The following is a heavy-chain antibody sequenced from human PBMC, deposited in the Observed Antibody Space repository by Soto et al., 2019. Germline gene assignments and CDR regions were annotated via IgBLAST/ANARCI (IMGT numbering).Heavy chain of an antibody. D-gene: IGHD6-13*01. V-gene: IGHV1-24*01. CDR2: FDPEDGET. Sequence: ASVKVSCKVSGYTLTELSMHWVRQAPGKGLEWMGGFDPEDGETIYAQKFQGRVTMTEDTSTDTAYMELSSLRSEDTAVYYCAKGIRGSSSWYDYYYGMDVWGQGTTVTVSS. J-gene: IGHJ6*02. CDR1: GYTLTELS. CDR3: AKGIRGSSSWYDYYYGMDV.